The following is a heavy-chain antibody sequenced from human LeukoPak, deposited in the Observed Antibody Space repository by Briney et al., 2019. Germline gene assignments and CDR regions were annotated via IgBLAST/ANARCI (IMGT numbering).Heavy chain of an antibody. CDR1: GFTFRIYC. D-gene: IGHD3-22*01. Sequence: GGSLRLSCAASGFTFRIYCMSWVRQGPGKGLVWVSRINSHGTSTNYADSVKGRFTVSRDNSKNTLYLQMNSLRVEDTAVYYCASSLVGDGRGYDAFDIWGQGTMVTVSP. V-gene: IGHV3-74*01. CDR2: INSHGTST. CDR3: ASSLVGDGRGYDAFDI. J-gene: IGHJ3*02.